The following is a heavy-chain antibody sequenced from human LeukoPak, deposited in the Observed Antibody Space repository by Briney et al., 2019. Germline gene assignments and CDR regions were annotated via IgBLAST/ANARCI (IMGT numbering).Heavy chain of an antibody. J-gene: IGHJ3*02. CDR2: INHSGST. Sequence: PETLSLTCAVYGGSFSGYYWSWIRQPPGKGLEWIGEINHSGSTNYNPSLKSRVTISVDTSKNQFSLKLSSVTAADTAVYYCARGSGPYDAFDIWGQGTMVTVSS. V-gene: IGHV4-34*01. D-gene: IGHD2-15*01. CDR3: ARGSGPYDAFDI. CDR1: GGSFSGYY.